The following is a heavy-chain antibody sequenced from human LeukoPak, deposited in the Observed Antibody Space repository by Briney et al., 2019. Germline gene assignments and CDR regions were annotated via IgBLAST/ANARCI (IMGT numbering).Heavy chain of an antibody. CDR3: ARVKKVEAWFGELLDRADNWFDP. CDR1: GGSISSSSYY. Sequence: PSETLSLTCTVSGGSISSSSYYWGWIRQPPGKGLEWIGSIYYSGSTYYNPSLKSRVTMSVDTSKNQFSLKLSSVTAADTAVYYCARVKKVEAWFGELLDRADNWFDPWGQGTLVTVSS. CDR2: IYYSGST. J-gene: IGHJ5*02. V-gene: IGHV4-39*07. D-gene: IGHD3-10*01.